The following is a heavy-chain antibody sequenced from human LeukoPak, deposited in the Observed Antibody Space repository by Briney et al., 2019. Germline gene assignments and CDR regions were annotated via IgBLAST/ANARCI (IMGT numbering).Heavy chain of an antibody. V-gene: IGHV4-34*01. Sequence: SETLSLTCAVYGGSFSGYYWSWIRQPPGEGLEWIGEINHSGSTNYNPSLKSRVTISVDTSKNQFSLKLSSVTAADTAVYYCARGRTRIVATITFLRSFDIWGQGTMVTVSS. CDR3: ARGRTRIVATITFLRSFDI. D-gene: IGHD5-12*01. J-gene: IGHJ3*02. CDR2: INHSGST. CDR1: GGSFSGYY.